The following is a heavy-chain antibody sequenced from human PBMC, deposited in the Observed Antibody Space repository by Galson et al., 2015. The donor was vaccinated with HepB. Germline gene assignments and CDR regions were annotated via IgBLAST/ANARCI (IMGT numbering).Heavy chain of an antibody. V-gene: IGHV3-21*01. J-gene: IGHJ6*03. D-gene: IGHD4-11*01. CDR1: GFTFSIYS. Sequence: SLRLSCAASGFTFSIYSMNWVRQAPGKGLEWVSSISSSSSYIFDADSVKGRFTISRDNAKNSLYLQMNSLRAEDTAVYYCARANDYSNYVGYYYYYYMDVWGKGTTVTVSS. CDR2: ISSSSSYI. CDR3: ARANDYSNYVGYYYYYYMDV.